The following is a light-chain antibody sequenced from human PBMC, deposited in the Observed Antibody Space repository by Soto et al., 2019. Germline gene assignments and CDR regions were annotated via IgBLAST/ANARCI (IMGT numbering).Light chain of an antibody. CDR3: SSYTSSRAYV. V-gene: IGLV2-14*01. Sequence: LAQPASVSGSPGQSITISCTGTSSDVGGYNYVSWYQQQSGKAPKLMIHEVSNRPSGVSSRFSGSKSGNTASLTISGLQAEDEADYYCSSYTSSRAYVFGIGTKVTVL. J-gene: IGLJ1*01. CDR2: EVS. CDR1: SSDVGGYNY.